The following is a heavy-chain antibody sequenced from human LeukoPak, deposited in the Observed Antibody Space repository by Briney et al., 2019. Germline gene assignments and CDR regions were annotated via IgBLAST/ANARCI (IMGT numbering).Heavy chain of an antibody. D-gene: IGHD3-10*01. V-gene: IGHV4-39*07. Sequence: SETLSLTCTVSGGSISSSSYYWGWIRQPPGKGLEWIGSTYYSGSTYYNPSLKSRVTISVDTSKNQFSLKLSSVTAADTAVYYCARDRGVQTNWGQGTLVTVSS. CDR2: TYYSGST. CDR1: GGSISSSSYY. J-gene: IGHJ4*02. CDR3: ARDRGVQTN.